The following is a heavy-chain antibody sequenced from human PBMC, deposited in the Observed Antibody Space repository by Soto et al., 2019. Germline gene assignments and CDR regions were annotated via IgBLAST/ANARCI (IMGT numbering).Heavy chain of an antibody. Sequence: GESLKISCKGSGYSFTSYWIGWVRQMPGKGMEWMGIIYPGDSDTRYSPSFQGQVTISADKSISTAYLQWSSLKASDTAMYYCARHRGYSSSWERSDYYYYYGMDVWGQGTTVTVSS. CDR1: GYSFTSYW. V-gene: IGHV5-51*01. D-gene: IGHD6-13*01. J-gene: IGHJ6*02. CDR2: IYPGDSDT. CDR3: ARHRGYSSSWERSDYYYYYGMDV.